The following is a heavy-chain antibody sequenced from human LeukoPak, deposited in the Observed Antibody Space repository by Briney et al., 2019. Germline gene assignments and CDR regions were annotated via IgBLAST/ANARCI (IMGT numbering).Heavy chain of an antibody. CDR1: GYTFTGYY. Sequence: GASVKVSCKASGYTFTGYYMHWVRPAPGQGLEWMGRINPNSGGTNYAQKFQGRVTMTRDTSISTAYMELSRLRSDDTAVYYCVRIYGDPHPYYYYMDVWGKGTTVTVSS. J-gene: IGHJ6*03. CDR3: VRIYGDPHPYYYYMDV. V-gene: IGHV1-2*06. CDR2: INPNSGGT. D-gene: IGHD4-17*01.